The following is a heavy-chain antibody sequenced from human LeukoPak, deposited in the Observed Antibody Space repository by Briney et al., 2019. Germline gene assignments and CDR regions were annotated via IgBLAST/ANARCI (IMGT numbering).Heavy chain of an antibody. CDR3: ARDRLTMIVVVTYYFDY. Sequence: GGSLRLSCAASGFTFSSYAMSWVRQAPGKGLEWVSYISSSSSTIYYADSVKGRFTISRDNAKNSLYLQMNSLRAEDTAVYYCARDRLTMIVVVTYYFDYWGQGTLVTVSS. CDR2: ISSSSSTI. J-gene: IGHJ4*02. D-gene: IGHD3-22*01. CDR1: GFTFSSYA. V-gene: IGHV3-48*01.